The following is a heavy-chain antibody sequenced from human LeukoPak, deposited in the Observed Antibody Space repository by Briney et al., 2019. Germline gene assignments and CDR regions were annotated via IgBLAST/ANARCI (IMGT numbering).Heavy chain of an antibody. CDR1: GHSFTSYW. J-gene: IGHJ6*02. CDR2: IYPGDSDT. CDR3: ARLFPDYYYGMDV. Sequence: KVGESLKISCKGSGHSFTSYWIGWVRQLPGKGLEWMGIIYPGDSDTRYSPSFQGQVTISADKSISTAYLQWSSLKASDTAMYYCARLFPDYYYGMDVWGQGTTVTVSS. V-gene: IGHV5-51*01.